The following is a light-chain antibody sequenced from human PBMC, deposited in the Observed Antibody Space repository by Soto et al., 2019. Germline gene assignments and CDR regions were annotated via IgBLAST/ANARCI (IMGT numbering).Light chain of an antibody. V-gene: IGKV3-11*01. J-gene: IGKJ5*01. CDR3: QQRNSWPIT. CDR2: DAS. CDR1: QSITRN. Sequence: EIVLTQSPATLSLSPGERATLSCRASQSITRNLAWYQQKPGQRPRLLIYDASSRATGIPGRFSGSGSGTDFTLTISSLEPEDFAVYYCQQRNSWPITFGQGTRLDLK.